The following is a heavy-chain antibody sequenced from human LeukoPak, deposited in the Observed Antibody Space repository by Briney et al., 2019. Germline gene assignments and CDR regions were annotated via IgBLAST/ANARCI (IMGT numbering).Heavy chain of an antibody. CDR3: ARVFHYDILTGYSNWFDP. Sequence: SETLSLTCTVSGGSISSYYWSWIRQPPGKGLEWIGYIYYSGSTNYNPSLKSRVTISVDTSKNQFSLKLSSVTAADTAVYYCARVFHYDILTGYSNWFDPWGQGTLVTVSS. CDR2: IYYSGST. J-gene: IGHJ5*02. D-gene: IGHD3-9*01. V-gene: IGHV4-59*01. CDR1: GGSISSYY.